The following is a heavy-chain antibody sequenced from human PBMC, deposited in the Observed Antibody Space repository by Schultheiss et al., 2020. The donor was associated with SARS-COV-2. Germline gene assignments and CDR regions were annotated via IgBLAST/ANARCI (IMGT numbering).Heavy chain of an antibody. J-gene: IGHJ4*02. CDR3: AKDYTRYSTGHPPEYFDY. Sequence: GGSLRLSCAASGFTFSSYWMHWVRQAPGKGLVWVSRINSDGSSTSYADSVKGRFTISRDNSKNTLYLQMNSLRAEDTAVYYCAKDYTRYSTGHPPEYFDYWGQGTLVTVSS. V-gene: IGHV3-74*01. CDR2: INSDGSST. CDR1: GFTFSSYW. D-gene: IGHD1-14*01.